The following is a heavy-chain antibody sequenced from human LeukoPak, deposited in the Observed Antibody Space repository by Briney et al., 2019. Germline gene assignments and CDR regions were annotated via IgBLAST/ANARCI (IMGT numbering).Heavy chain of an antibody. CDR1: GYTLTELS. J-gene: IGHJ6*02. CDR3: ASSPRCSSTSCYYYYGMDV. D-gene: IGHD2-2*01. Sequence: GASVKVSCKVSGYTLTELSMHWVRQAPGQGLEWMGGIIPIFGTANYAQKFQGRVTITADESTSTAYMELSSLRSEDTAVYYCASSPRCSSTSCYYYYGMDVWGQGTTVTVSS. V-gene: IGHV1-69*13. CDR2: IIPIFGTA.